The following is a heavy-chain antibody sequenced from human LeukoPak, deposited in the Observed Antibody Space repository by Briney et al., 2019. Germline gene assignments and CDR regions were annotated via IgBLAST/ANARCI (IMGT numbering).Heavy chain of an antibody. CDR2: ISSSSSTI. J-gene: IGHJ4*02. CDR3: ARDFYDFWSGYSYYFDY. CDR1: GFTFSSYS. V-gene: IGHV3-48*01. D-gene: IGHD3-3*01. Sequence: GGSLRLSCAASGFTFSSYSMNWVRQAPGKGLEWVSYISSSSSTIYYADSVKGRFTISRDNAKNSLYLQMNSLRAEDTALYYCARDFYDFWSGYSYYFDYWGQGTLVTVSS.